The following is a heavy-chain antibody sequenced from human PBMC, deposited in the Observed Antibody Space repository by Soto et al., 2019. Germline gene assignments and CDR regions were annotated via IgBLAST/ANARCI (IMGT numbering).Heavy chain of an antibody. CDR1: GFTFSNAW. CDR2: IKTNSDGGTV. D-gene: IGHD2-2*01. Sequence: EVHLVESGGGLVKAGGSLRLSCAASGFTFSNAWMSWVRQAPGKGLEWIGRIKTNSDGGTVDYASPVKGRFTISRDDSKSMLYLDLKSLKTEDTGVYFCATVYCATTSCYAPFDYWGKGTLVTVSS. J-gene: IGHJ4*02. V-gene: IGHV3-15*01. CDR3: ATVYCATTSCYAPFDY.